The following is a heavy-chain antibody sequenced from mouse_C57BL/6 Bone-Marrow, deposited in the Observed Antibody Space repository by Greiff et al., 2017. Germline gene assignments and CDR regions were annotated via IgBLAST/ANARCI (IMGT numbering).Heavy chain of an antibody. CDR3: ARIVPLGRGYYFDY. CDR1: GFSLTSYA. J-gene: IGHJ2*01. Sequence: VQLQESGPGLVAPSQSLSITCTVSGFSLTSYAISWVRQPPGKGLEWLGVIWTGGGTNYNSALKSRLSISKDNSKSQVFLKMNSLQTDDTARYYCARIVPLGRGYYFDYWGQGTTLTVSS. CDR2: IWTGGGT. D-gene: IGHD4-1*01. V-gene: IGHV2-9-1*01.